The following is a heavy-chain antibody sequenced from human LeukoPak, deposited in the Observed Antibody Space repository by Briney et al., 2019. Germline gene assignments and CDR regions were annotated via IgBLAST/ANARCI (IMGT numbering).Heavy chain of an antibody. CDR1: GYTFTSYG. Sequence: WASVKVSCKASGYTFTSYGISWVRQAPGQGLEWMGWISAYNGNTNYAQKLQGRVTMTTDTSTSTAYMELRSLRSDDTAVYYCARGGDYVWGSYRNFDYWGQGTLVTVSS. V-gene: IGHV1-18*01. J-gene: IGHJ4*02. CDR2: ISAYNGNT. CDR3: ARGGDYVWGSYRNFDY. D-gene: IGHD3-16*02.